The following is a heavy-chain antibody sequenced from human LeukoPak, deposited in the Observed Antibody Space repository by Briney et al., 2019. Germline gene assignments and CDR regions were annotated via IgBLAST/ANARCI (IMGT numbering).Heavy chain of an antibody. V-gene: IGHV7-4-1*02. Sequence: GASVKVSCKTSGYTFTNYAMNWVRQAPGQGLEWMGWINTHTGNPTYAQGFTGRFVFSLDTSVNTAYLQITSLKAEDTAVYYCAKNGDFWSAFFFSWSQGTLVTVSS. CDR3: AKNGDFWSAFFFS. CDR1: GYTFTNYA. J-gene: IGHJ5*02. D-gene: IGHD3-3*01. CDR2: INTHTGNP.